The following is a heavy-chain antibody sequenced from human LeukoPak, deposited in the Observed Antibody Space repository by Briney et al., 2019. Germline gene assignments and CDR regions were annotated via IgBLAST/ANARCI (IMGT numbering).Heavy chain of an antibody. CDR2: ISYDVSKK. CDR1: GVTFSSYD. Sequence: GGSLRLSCAAPGVTFSSYDIRWVRQAPGERLEWGALISYDVSKKNYAHSVKGRFTISRDYSENTLYLQKNSLRGEDGAVYYCERYGSRGGSVGMDDEACYYYGWYVCGEGRTVAV. D-gene: IGHD1-26*01. CDR3: ERYGSRGGSVGMDDEACYYYGWYV. J-gene: IGHJ6*02. V-gene: IGHV3-30*03.